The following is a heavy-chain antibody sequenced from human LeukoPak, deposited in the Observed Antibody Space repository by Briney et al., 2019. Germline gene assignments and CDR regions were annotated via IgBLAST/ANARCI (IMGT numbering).Heavy chain of an antibody. CDR2: INNGGRTI. Sequence: PGGSLRLSCGASGFTFANHAMNWGRRAPGKGLEWIAYINNGGRTIYYADSMKGRLTISRDNAKSSLYLHVNSLRAEDTAIHYCARDLDWSFDYWGQGIQVTVSS. CDR1: GFTFANHA. CDR3: ARDLDWSFDY. J-gene: IGHJ4*02. V-gene: IGHV3-48*03. D-gene: IGHD3-9*01.